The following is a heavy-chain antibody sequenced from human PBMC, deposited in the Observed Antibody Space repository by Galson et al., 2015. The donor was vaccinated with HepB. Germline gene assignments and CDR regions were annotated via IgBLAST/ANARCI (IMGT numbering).Heavy chain of an antibody. CDR1: GFTFSSYA. J-gene: IGHJ5*02. CDR2: ISGSGGST. V-gene: IGHV3-23*01. D-gene: IGHD3-10*01. Sequence: SLRLSCAASGFTFSSYAMSWVRQAPGKGLEWVSAISGSGGSTYYADSVKGRFTISRDNSKNTLYLQMNSLRAEDTAVYYCAKGSTNRGVIDWFDPWGQGTLVTVSS. CDR3: AKGSTNRGVIDWFDP.